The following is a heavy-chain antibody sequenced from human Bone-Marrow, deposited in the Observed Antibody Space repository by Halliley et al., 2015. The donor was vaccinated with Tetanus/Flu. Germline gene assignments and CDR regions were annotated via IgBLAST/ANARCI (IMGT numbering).Heavy chain of an antibody. CDR2: IYSGGTT. CDR1: GFSLNYIY. Sequence: SLRLSCVASGFSLNYIYMTWVRQAPGKELEWVSVIYSGGTTAYTDSVKGRFNISRDHSKNTLYLQMTNLRLEDTAVYYCATVHGSWYNPWGQGTLVTVSS. J-gene: IGHJ5*02. CDR3: ATVHGSWYNP. V-gene: IGHV3-53*01. D-gene: IGHD6-13*01.